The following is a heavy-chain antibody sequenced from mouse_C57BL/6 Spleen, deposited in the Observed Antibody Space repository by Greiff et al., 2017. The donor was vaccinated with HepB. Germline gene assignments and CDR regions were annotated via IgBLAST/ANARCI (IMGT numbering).Heavy chain of an antibody. CDR3: ARVGGNYFDY. CDR2: ISGGGGNT. Sequence: VQVVESGGGLVKPGGSLKLSCAASGFTFSSYTMSWVRQTPEKRLEWVATISGGGGNTYYPDSVKGRFTISRDNAKNTLYLQMSSLRSEDTALYYCARVGGNYFDYWGQGTTLTVSS. J-gene: IGHJ2*01. V-gene: IGHV5-9*01. D-gene: IGHD3-3*01. CDR1: GFTFSSYT.